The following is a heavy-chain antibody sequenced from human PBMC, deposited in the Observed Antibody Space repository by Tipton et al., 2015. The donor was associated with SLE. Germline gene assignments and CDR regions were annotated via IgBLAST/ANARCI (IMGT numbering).Heavy chain of an antibody. CDR2: ISYDGSNK. CDR3: GRADYYDSRNYRREEY. CDR1: GFTFSDYY. Sequence: RSLRLSCAASGFTFSDYYMSWVRQAPGKGLEWVALISYDGSNKYYADSVKGRFTISRDNSKNSIYLQMNNLRAEDTAVYYCGRADYYDSRNYRREEYWGQGTLVTVSS. J-gene: IGHJ4*02. V-gene: IGHV3-30-3*01. D-gene: IGHD3-22*01.